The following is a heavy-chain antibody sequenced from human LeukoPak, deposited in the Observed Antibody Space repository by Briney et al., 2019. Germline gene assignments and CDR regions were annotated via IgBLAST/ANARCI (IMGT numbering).Heavy chain of an antibody. CDR1: GGTFSSYA. J-gene: IGHJ3*02. CDR3: ARALDGYNYAFDI. CDR2: IIPIFGTA. Sequence: SVKVSRKASGGTFSSYAISWVRQAPGQGLEWMGGIIPIFGTANYAQKFQGRVTITADESTSTAYMELSSLRSEDTAVYYCARALDGYNYAFDIWGQGTMVTVSS. D-gene: IGHD5-24*01. V-gene: IGHV1-69*13.